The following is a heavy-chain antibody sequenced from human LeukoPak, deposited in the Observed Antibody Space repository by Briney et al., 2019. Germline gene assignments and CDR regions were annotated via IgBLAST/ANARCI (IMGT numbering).Heavy chain of an antibody. D-gene: IGHD4-23*01. CDR3: ARGWPPPLRWYRPYYFDY. Sequence: SETLSLTCTVSGGSISSSSYYWGWIRQPPGKGLEWIGSIYYSGSTYYNPSLKSRVTISVDTSKNQFSLKLSSVTAADTAVYYCARGWPPPLRWYRPYYFDYWGQGTLVTVSS. CDR1: GGSISSSSYY. V-gene: IGHV4-39*07. CDR2: IYYSGST. J-gene: IGHJ4*02.